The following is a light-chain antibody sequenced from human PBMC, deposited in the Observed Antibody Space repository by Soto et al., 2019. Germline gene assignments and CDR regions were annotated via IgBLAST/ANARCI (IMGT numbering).Light chain of an antibody. CDR1: QGISNY. Sequence: DIPMTQSPSSLSASVGARVTLTCRASQGISNYLAWYQQKPGKVPKLLISAASTLQSGVPSRFSGSGSGTDFTLTISSLQPEDVATYYCQKYNSAPPLTFGGGTKVEIK. CDR3: QKYNSAPPLT. J-gene: IGKJ4*01. V-gene: IGKV1-27*01. CDR2: AAS.